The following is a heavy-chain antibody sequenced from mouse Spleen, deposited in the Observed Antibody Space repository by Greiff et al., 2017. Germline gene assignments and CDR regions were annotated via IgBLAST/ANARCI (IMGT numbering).Heavy chain of an antibody. CDR3: AREDGGYYPHWYFDV. CDR1: GFTFSSYA. J-gene: IGHJ1*03. D-gene: IGHD2-3*01. CDR2: ISDGGSYT. V-gene: IGHV5-4*01. Sequence: EVMLVESGGGLVKPGGSLKLSCAASGFTFSSYAMSWVRQTPEKRLEWVATISDGGSYTYYPDNVKGRFTISRDNAKNNLYLQMSHLKSEDTAMYYCAREDGGYYPHWYFDVWGTGTTVTVSS.